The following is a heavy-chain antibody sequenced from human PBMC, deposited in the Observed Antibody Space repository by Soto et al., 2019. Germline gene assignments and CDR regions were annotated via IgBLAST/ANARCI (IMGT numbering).Heavy chain of an antibody. Sequence: SETLSLTCAVSGGSISISSGGYSWNWIRQPPGKGLEWIGHVFHGGSTFYKMSLKSRVIISLDRPRNQFSLKVTSVTAADTAVYYCARKVRYCSRGSCSEPFDYWGRGTLVTVPS. CDR1: GGSISISSGGYS. CDR2: VFHGGST. D-gene: IGHD2-15*01. V-gene: IGHV4-30-2*01. CDR3: ARKVRYCSRGSCSEPFDY. J-gene: IGHJ4*02.